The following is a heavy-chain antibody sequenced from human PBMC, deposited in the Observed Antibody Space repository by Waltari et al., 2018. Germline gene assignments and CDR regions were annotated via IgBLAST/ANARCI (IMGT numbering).Heavy chain of an antibody. V-gene: IGHV3-74*01. J-gene: IGHJ2*01. CDR3: ARDYWYFDL. Sequence: EQLVQSGGGLVRPGGSLELSCEGSGFTFSNHWMHWVRQAPGKGLEWVSRVDNSGSTPVYADSVQGRFTMSRNNAANAIYLRMNSLRDADTAIYFCARDYWYFDLWGHGTLVSVSS. CDR2: VDNSGSTP. CDR1: GFTFSNHW.